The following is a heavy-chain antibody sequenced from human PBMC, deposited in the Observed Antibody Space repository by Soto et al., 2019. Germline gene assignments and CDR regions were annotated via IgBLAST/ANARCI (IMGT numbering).Heavy chain of an antibody. D-gene: IGHD3-22*01. V-gene: IGHV3-21*04. Sequence: GGSLRLSCAASGLTFISYAMIWVRQAPGNGLEWVSAISGSGSIIDYADSVKGRFTISRDNAKNSLYLQMNSLRAEDTAVYYCARDGDHYDSSGYFLRDAFDIWGQGTMVTVS. CDR1: GLTFISYA. CDR3: ARDGDHYDSSGYFLRDAFDI. J-gene: IGHJ3*02. CDR2: ISGSGSII.